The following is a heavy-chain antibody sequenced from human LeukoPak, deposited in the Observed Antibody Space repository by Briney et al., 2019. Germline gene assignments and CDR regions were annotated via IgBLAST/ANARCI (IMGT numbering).Heavy chain of an antibody. J-gene: IGHJ6*03. CDR1: GGSISSSSYY. Sequence: PSETLSLTCTVSGGSISSSSYYWGWIRQPPGKGLEWIGSIYYSGSTYYNPSLKSRVTISVDTSKNQFSLKLSSVTAADTAVYYCAREGEQLVFRYYYYMDVWGKGTTVTVSS. CDR2: IYYSGST. D-gene: IGHD6-13*01. V-gene: IGHV4-39*07. CDR3: AREGEQLVFRYYYYMDV.